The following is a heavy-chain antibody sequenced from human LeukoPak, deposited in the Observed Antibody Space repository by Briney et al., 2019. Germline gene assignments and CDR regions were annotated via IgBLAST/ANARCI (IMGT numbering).Heavy chain of an antibody. D-gene: IGHD3-16*01. CDR1: GFTFSSYS. Sequence: GGSLRLSCAASGFTFSSYSMNSVRQAPGKGMEWVSSISSSSSYIYYAHSVKGRFTISRDNVKNSLYLQMNSLRAEDTAVYYCARVGAGGYFDYWGQGALVTVSS. V-gene: IGHV3-21*01. CDR3: ARVGAGGYFDY. J-gene: IGHJ4*02. CDR2: ISSSSSYI.